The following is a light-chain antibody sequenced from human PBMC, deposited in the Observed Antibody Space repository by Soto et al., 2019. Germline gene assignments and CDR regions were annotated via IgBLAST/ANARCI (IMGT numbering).Light chain of an antibody. V-gene: IGKV3-15*01. Sequence: DTVMTQSPATLSLSPGETATLSCRASASVGSHLAWYQQIPGQAPRLLIYGVSTRATGIPARFRGSGSETEFTLTISSLQSEDFGVYFCQQYDNWPPWTFGQGTKVEI. CDR3: QQYDNWPPWT. CDR1: ASVGSH. J-gene: IGKJ1*01. CDR2: GVS.